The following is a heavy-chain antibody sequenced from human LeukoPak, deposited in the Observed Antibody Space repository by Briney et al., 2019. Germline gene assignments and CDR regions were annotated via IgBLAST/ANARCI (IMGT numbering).Heavy chain of an antibody. V-gene: IGHV3-66*02. J-gene: IGHJ3*02. Sequence: GGSLRLSCAASGFTPSGNSMSGVREAPGRGLEWVSVIYSGGSTYYADSVKGRFTISRDNSKNTLYLQMNSLRAEDTAVYYCARDRGYSYGFDAFDIWGQGTMVTVSS. CDR3: ARDRGYSYGFDAFDI. CDR2: IYSGGST. D-gene: IGHD5-18*01. CDR1: GFTPSGNS.